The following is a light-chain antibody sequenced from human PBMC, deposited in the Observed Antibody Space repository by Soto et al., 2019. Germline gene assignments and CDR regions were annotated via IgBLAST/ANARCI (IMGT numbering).Light chain of an antibody. V-gene: IGLV2-14*01. CDR3: SSYTSTLNYV. CDR1: GGDIGAYNF. CDR2: EVS. J-gene: IGLJ1*01. Sequence: QSALTQPASVSGSPGQSITISCSGTGGDIGAYNFVSWYQQHPGKAPKLLIYEVSNRPSGVSNRFSGSKSGTTASLTISGLQAEDEADYYCSSYTSTLNYVFGSGTQLTVL.